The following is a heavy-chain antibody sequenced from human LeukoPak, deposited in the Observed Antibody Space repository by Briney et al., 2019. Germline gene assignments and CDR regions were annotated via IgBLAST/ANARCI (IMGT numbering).Heavy chain of an antibody. D-gene: IGHD3-9*01. J-gene: IGHJ4*02. CDR2: ISYDGSNK. V-gene: IGHV3-30-3*01. CDR3: ARDLRHDILTGSPDY. Sequence: GGSLRLSCAASGFTFSDFWMHWVRQAPGKGLEWVAVISYDGSNKYYADSVKGRFTISRDNSKNTLYLQMNSLRAEDTAVYYCARDLRHDILTGSPDYWGQGTLVTVSS. CDR1: GFTFSDFW.